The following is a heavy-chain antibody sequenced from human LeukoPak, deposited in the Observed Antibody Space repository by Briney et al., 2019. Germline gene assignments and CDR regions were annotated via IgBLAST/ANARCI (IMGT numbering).Heavy chain of an antibody. Sequence: GASVKVSCKASGYTFTGYYMHWARQAPGQGLEWMGWINPNSGGTNYAQKFQGRVTMTRDTSISTAYMELSRLRSDDTAVYYCARDPYYYDSSGYYYEDYWGQGTLVTVSS. CDR2: INPNSGGT. CDR3: ARDPYYYDSSGYYYEDY. CDR1: GYTFTGYY. V-gene: IGHV1-2*02. D-gene: IGHD3-22*01. J-gene: IGHJ4*02.